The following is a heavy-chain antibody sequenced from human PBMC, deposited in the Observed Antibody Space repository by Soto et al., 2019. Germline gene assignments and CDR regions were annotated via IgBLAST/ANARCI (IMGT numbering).Heavy chain of an antibody. Sequence: QVQLVESGGGVVQPGRSLRLSCAASGFTFSSYGMHWVRQAPGKGLEWVAVISYDGSNKYYADSVKGRFTISRDNSKNPVYLQMNRLRAEDTAVYYCAKDRGGSDYDILAGYLSNPDYFDYWGQGTLVHVSS. CDR2: ISYDGSNK. V-gene: IGHV3-30*18. J-gene: IGHJ4*02. D-gene: IGHD3-9*01. CDR1: GFTFSSYG. CDR3: AKDRGGSDYDILAGYLSNPDYFDY.